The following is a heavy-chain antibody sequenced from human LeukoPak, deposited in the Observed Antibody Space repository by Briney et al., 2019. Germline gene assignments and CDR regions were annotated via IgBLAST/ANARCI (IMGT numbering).Heavy chain of an antibody. CDR3: AKDKNTMVRGDPYYYYGMDV. J-gene: IGHJ6*02. Sequence: GGSLRLSCAASGFTFSSYAMSWVRQAPGKGLEWVSAIRCSGGSTYYADSVKGRFTISRDNSKNTLYLQMNSLRAEDTAVYYCAKDKNTMVRGDPYYYYGMDVWGQGTTVTVSS. D-gene: IGHD3-10*01. V-gene: IGHV3-23*01. CDR2: IRCSGGST. CDR1: GFTFSSYA.